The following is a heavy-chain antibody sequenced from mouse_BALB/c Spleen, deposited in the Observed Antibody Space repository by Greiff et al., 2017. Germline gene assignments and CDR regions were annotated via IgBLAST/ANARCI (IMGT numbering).Heavy chain of an antibody. CDR1: GFTFSSFG. CDR2: ISSGNSTI. CDR3: TRWAYCGYSYAMDY. V-gene: IGHV5-17*02. J-gene: IGHJ4*01. D-gene: IGHD1-2*01. Sequence: EVKLVESGGGLVQPGGSRKLSCAASGFTFSSFGMHWVRQAPEKGLEWVAYISSGNSTIYYADTVKGRFTISRDNPKNTLFLQMTSLRSEDTAMYYCTRWAYCGYSYAMDYWGQGTSVTVSS.